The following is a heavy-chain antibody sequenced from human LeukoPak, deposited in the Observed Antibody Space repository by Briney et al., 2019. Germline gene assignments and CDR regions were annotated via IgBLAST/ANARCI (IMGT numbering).Heavy chain of an antibody. D-gene: IGHD3-10*01. CDR2: IYHSGST. J-gene: IGHJ4*02. CDR1: GYSISSGYY. CDR3: ARDQRGLLWFGETSYYFDY. V-gene: IGHV4-38-2*02. Sequence: SETLSLTCAVSGYSISSGYYWGWIRQPPGKGLEWIWSIYHSGSTYDKSSLRSRVTLSVDTSKNQFSLKLSSVTAADTAVYYCARDQRGLLWFGETSYYFDYWGQGTLVTVSS.